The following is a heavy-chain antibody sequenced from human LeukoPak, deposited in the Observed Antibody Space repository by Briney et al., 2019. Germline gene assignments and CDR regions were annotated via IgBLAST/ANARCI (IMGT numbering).Heavy chain of an antibody. CDR2: IGPNGAST. Sequence: PGGSLRLSCSTSGFTFSNHFMHWVRQAPGKGLEYVSSIGPNGASTLYANSVKGRFTISRNNSKNALYLHLTSLRLEDTALYYCVKDLTGTWSFDYWGQGTLVTVSS. CDR1: GFTFSNHF. V-gene: IGHV3-64D*06. J-gene: IGHJ4*02. D-gene: IGHD3-9*01. CDR3: VKDLTGTWSFDY.